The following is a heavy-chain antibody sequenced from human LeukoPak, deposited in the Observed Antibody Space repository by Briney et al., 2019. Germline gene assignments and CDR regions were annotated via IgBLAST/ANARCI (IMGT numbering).Heavy chain of an antibody. J-gene: IGHJ4*02. CDR1: GGSISSGDYY. CDR3: ARLWSGYYYFDY. CDR2: IYYSGST. Sequence: SETLSLTCTVSGGSISSGDYYWSWLRQPPGKGLEWIGYIYYSGSTYYNPSLKSRVTISVDTSKNQFSLKLSSVTAADTAVYYCARLWSGYYYFDYWGQGTLVTVSS. V-gene: IGHV4-30-4*08. D-gene: IGHD3-3*01.